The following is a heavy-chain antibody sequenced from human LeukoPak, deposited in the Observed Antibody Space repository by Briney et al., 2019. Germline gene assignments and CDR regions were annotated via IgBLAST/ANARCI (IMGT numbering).Heavy chain of an antibody. V-gene: IGHV3-23*01. CDR1: GFTFSTYA. J-gene: IGHJ4*02. CDR3: AKDKAPGSWHTPSDF. CDR2: ISDSGDGT. Sequence: PGGSLRLSCSASGFTFSTYAISWVRQAPGKVLEWGSGISDSGDGTYYAESVKGRFTISRDNSKNTVFLQMNSLRADDTAKYYCAKDKAPGSWHTPSDFWGQGTLVTVSS. D-gene: IGHD6-13*01.